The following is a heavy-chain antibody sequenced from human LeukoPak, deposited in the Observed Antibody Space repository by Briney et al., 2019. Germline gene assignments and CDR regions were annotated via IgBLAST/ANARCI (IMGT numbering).Heavy chain of an antibody. CDR3: AGGYGWTTNY. J-gene: IGHJ4*02. V-gene: IGHV3-7*04. D-gene: IGHD3-10*01. CDR1: GFTSSSYW. CDR2: IKEDGSEK. Sequence: GGSLRLSCAASGFTSSSYWMSWVRQAPGKGLEWVANIKEDGSEKNYVDSLKGRFTISGDNAKNSLYLQMNSLRAEDTAVYYCAGGYGWTTNYWGQGTLVTVSS.